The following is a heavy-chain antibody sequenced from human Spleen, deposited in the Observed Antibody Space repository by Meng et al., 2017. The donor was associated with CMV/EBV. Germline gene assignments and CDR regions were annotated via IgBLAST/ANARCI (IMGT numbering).Heavy chain of an antibody. CDR1: GGSFSDHY. Sequence: SEILSLTCAVYGGSFSDHYWTWIRQPPGKGLEWIGEINHSGFTNYNPSLESRVTISVDRSKNQFSLKLRSVTAADTAVYYCVRQTTVGYYYYAMDVWGQGTTVTVSS. CDR3: VRQTTVGYYYYAMDV. V-gene: IGHV4-34*01. CDR2: INHSGFT. J-gene: IGHJ6*02. D-gene: IGHD4-11*01.